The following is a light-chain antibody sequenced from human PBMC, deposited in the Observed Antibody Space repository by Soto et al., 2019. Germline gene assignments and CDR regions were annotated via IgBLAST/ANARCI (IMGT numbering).Light chain of an antibody. J-gene: IGKJ3*01. CDR3: QQYGRSPFT. V-gene: IGKV3-20*01. Sequence: EIVLTQSPGTLSLSPGERATLSCRASQSVSSNTLAWYQQRPGQAPRVVIYGASTRATGIPERFSGSGSGTDFTLTISRLEPEDFAVYYFQQYGRSPFTFGPGTKVDIK. CDR1: QSVSSNT. CDR2: GAS.